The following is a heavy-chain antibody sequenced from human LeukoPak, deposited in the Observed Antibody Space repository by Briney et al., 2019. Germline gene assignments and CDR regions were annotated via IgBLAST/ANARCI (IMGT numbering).Heavy chain of an antibody. CDR3: ARMSYDSSGYYDY. Sequence: GGSLRLSCAASGFPVSTNYMSWVRQAPGKGLEWVSVISGDDSTYYADSVKGRFTISRDNSKNTLYLHMNSLRAEDAAVYYCARMSYDSSGYYDYWGQGTLVTVSS. J-gene: IGHJ4*02. CDR2: ISGDDST. CDR1: GFPVSTNY. V-gene: IGHV3-66*01. D-gene: IGHD3-22*01.